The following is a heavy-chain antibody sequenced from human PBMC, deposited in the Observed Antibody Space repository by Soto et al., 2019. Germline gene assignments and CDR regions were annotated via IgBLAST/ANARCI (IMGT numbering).Heavy chain of an antibody. CDR3: ARLVYDTRLNYMYFDF. D-gene: IGHD3-10*01. J-gene: IGHJ4*02. V-gene: IGHV4-59*12. Sequence: SETLSLTCTVSGGSISSYYWSWIRQPPGKGLEWIGYIYYSGSTNYNPSLKSRVTISVDTSKNQFSLKLTSVTAADTAIYYCARLVYDTRLNYMYFDFWGQGSLVTLSS. CDR2: IYYSGST. CDR1: GGSISSYY.